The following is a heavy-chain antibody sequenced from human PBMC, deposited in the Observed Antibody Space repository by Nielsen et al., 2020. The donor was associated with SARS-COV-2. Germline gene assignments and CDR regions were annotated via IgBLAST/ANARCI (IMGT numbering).Heavy chain of an antibody. Sequence: ASVKVSCKVSGYTLTELSMHWVRQAPGKGLEWMGGFDPEDGETIYAQKFQGRVTMTRNTSISTAYMELSSLRSEDTAVYYCAIFYCSGGSCYSEDYYYYGMDVWGQGTTVTVSS. CDR3: AIFYCSGGSCYSEDYYYYGMDV. CDR2: FDPEDGET. D-gene: IGHD2-15*01. CDR1: GYTLTELS. V-gene: IGHV1-24*01. J-gene: IGHJ6*02.